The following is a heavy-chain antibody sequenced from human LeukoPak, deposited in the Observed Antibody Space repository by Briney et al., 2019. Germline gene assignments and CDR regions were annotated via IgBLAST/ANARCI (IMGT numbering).Heavy chain of an antibody. CDR3: AKVIREVDMSHDY. D-gene: IGHD5-24*01. J-gene: IGHJ4*02. CDR1: GFTFSNYE. Sequence: GGSLRLSCAASGFTFSNYEMNWVRQAPGKGLEWVSYISSSGTTIYYADSVKGRFTISRDNSKNTLYLQMNSLRAEDTAVYYCAKVIREVDMSHDYWGQGALVTVSS. CDR2: ISSSGTTI. V-gene: IGHV3-48*03.